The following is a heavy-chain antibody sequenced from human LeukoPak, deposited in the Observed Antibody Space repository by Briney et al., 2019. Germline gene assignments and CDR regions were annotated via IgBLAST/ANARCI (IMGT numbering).Heavy chain of an antibody. V-gene: IGHV3-15*01. CDR3: TTDRERYCSGGSCYVADYFQH. D-gene: IGHD2-15*01. CDR1: GFTFSNAW. CDR2: IKSKTDGGTT. J-gene: IGHJ1*01. Sequence: PGGSLRLSCAASGFTFSNAWMSWVRQAPGKGLEWVGRIKSKTDGGTTDYAAPVKGRFTISRDDSKNTLYLQMNSLKTEDTAVYYCTTDRERYCSGGSCYVADYFQHWGQGTLVNVSS.